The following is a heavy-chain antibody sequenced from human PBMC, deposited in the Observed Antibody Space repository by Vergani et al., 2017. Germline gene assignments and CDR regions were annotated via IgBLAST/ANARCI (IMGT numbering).Heavy chain of an antibody. Sequence: QMQLVQSGPEVKKPGTSVKVSCKASGFTFTSSAMQWVRQARGQGLEWIGWIVVGSGNTNYAQKFQERVNITRDMSTRTAYMDLSSLRSEDTAVYYCAAVWYSSGGGDYWGQGTLVTVSS. J-gene: IGHJ4*02. V-gene: IGHV1-58*02. CDR2: IVVGSGNT. CDR1: GFTFTSSA. CDR3: AAVWYSSGGGDY. D-gene: IGHD6-19*01.